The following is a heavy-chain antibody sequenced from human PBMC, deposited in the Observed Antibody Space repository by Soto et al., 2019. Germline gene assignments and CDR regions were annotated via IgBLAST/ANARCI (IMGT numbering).Heavy chain of an antibody. CDR3: ARCGSYGFVWFYYYAMDV. J-gene: IGHJ6*02. V-gene: IGHV3-7*01. CDR2: IKEDGSEK. CDR1: GFIFSNHW. D-gene: IGHD5-18*01. Sequence: GGSLRLSCVVSGFIFSNHWMGWVRQVPGKGLEWLANIKEDGSEKNYVDSVKGRFTISRDNAKNSLYLQMSSLRAEDTAVYYCARCGSYGFVWFYYYAMDVWGQGTTVTV.